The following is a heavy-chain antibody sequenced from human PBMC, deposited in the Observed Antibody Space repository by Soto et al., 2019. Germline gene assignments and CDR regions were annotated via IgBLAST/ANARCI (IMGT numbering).Heavy chain of an antibody. V-gene: IGHV4-31*03. CDR2: IYYSGST. Sequence: QVQLQESGPGLVKPSQTLSLTCTVSGGSISSGGFYWSWIRHHPGKGLEWIGYIYYSGSTYYNPSLKSRVTISVDTSKNQLSRSLSSVTAAVTAGYYCARDPSGIAAEGWCDRWGQGTLVTVSS. CDR1: GGSISSGGFY. CDR3: ARDPSGIAAEGWCDR. D-gene: IGHD6-13*01. J-gene: IGHJ5*02.